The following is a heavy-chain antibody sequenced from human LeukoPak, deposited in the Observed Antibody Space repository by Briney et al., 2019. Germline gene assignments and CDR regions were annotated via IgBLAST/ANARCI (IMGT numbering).Heavy chain of an antibody. CDR1: GFTFSDYY. D-gene: IGHD2-2*01. CDR3: ARDQGDIVVVPAATNWFDP. J-gene: IGHJ5*02. V-gene: IGHV3-11*04. Sequence: GGSLRLSCAASGFTFSDYYMSWIRQAPGKGLEWVSYISSSGSTIYYADSVKGRFTVSRDNAKNSLYLQMNSLRAEDTAVYYCARDQGDIVVVPAATNWFDPWGQGTLVTVSS. CDR2: ISSSGSTI.